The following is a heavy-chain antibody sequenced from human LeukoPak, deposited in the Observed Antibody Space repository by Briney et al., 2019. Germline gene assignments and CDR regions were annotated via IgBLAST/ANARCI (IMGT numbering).Heavy chain of an antibody. D-gene: IGHD3-10*01. CDR3: ARDRHYYATSGSFDY. CDR1: GGTFSSYA. CDR2: IIPIFGTT. Sequence: SVKVSCKASGGTFSSYAISWVRQAPGQGLEWMGRIIPIFGTTNYAQKFQGRVTITTDESTSTAYMELSSLRSEDTAVYYCARDRHYYATSGSFDYWGQGTLVTVSS. J-gene: IGHJ4*02. V-gene: IGHV1-69*05.